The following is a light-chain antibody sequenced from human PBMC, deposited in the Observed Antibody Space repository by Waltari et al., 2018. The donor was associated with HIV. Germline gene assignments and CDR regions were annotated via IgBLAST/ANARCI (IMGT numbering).Light chain of an antibody. Sequence: VLTQSPGTQSVAPGERGTRSCRASQSFTRSHLAWFQQRPGQSPRHLIYGASSRANGIPDRFSGSGSETEFTLTITRLEPEDFAVYCCHQYGASPRTFGPGTKLEIK. J-gene: IGKJ2*01. CDR2: GAS. CDR3: HQYGASPRT. V-gene: IGKV3-20*01. CDR1: QSFTRSH.